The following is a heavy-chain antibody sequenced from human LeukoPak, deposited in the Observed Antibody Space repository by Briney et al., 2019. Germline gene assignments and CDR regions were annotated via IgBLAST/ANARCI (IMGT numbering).Heavy chain of an antibody. V-gene: IGHV4-61*08. Sequence: SETLSLTCSVSDDSVGSGGYYWNWIRQPPGEGLEWIGCVYYSGSTNYNPSLKSRVAMSVDTSRNQFSLRLSSVTAADTAVYYCARLEEGSSGPYDYWGQGTLVTVSS. J-gene: IGHJ4*02. CDR1: DDSVGSGGYY. CDR2: VYYSGST. D-gene: IGHD5-18*01. CDR3: ARLEEGSSGPYDY.